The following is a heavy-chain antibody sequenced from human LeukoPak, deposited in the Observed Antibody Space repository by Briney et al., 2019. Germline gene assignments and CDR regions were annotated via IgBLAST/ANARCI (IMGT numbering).Heavy chain of an antibody. CDR3: ARDVNSGSYAV. J-gene: IGHJ4*02. D-gene: IGHD1-26*01. Sequence: SETLSLTCTVSGGSISSYYWSWIRRPPGKGLEWIGYIYYSGSTNYNPSLKSRVTISVDTSKNQFSLKLSSVTAADTAVYYCARDVNSGSYAVWGQGTLVTVSS. V-gene: IGHV4-59*01. CDR1: GGSISSYY. CDR2: IYYSGST.